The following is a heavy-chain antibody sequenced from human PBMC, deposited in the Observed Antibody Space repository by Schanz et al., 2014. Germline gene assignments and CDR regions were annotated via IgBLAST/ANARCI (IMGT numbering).Heavy chain of an antibody. CDR2: ITYDGSNK. Sequence: QVELVESGGGVVQPGRSLRLSCAASGFTFSRHAMHWVRQAAGKGLEWVAAITYDGSNKYYAESVKGRFAISRDNSKSTLYLQMNSLSAEDTAIYHCASSRSSSGNYDYWGQGNLVTVSS. CDR3: ASSRSSSGNYDY. J-gene: IGHJ4*02. V-gene: IGHV3-30*09. D-gene: IGHD6-19*01. CDR1: GFTFSRHA.